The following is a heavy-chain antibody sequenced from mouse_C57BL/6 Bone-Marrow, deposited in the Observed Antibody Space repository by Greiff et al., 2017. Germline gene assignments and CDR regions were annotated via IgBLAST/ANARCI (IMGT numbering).Heavy chain of an antibody. CDR2: IDPSDSYT. J-gene: IGHJ3*01. Sequence: QVQLQQPGAELVMPGASVKLSCKASGYTFTSYWMHWVKQRPGKGLEWIGEIDPSDSYTKYNQKFKGKSTLTVDKSSITAYMQLSSLTSEDSAVYYCARLAIYYGNYAWFAYWGQGTLVTVSA. D-gene: IGHD2-1*01. V-gene: IGHV1-69*01. CDR3: ARLAIYYGNYAWFAY. CDR1: GYTFTSYW.